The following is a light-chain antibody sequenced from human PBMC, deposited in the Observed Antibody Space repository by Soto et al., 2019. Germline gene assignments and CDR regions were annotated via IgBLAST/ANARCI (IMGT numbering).Light chain of an antibody. Sequence: LSPGERATLSCRASPSVTNFLAWYQQKPGQAPRLLIYGAFNRATGIPARFSGSGSGTDFTLTISSLEPEDSAIYYCQQRNIWPPVTFGQGTRLEIK. CDR2: GAF. CDR3: QQRNIWPPVT. CDR1: PSVTNF. V-gene: IGKV3-11*01. J-gene: IGKJ5*01.